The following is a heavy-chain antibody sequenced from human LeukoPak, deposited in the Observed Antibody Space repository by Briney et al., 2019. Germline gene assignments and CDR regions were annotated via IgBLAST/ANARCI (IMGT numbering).Heavy chain of an antibody. CDR2: ITGSGGNT. J-gene: IGHJ4*02. Sequence: PGGSLRLSCAASGFIFSSYSMSWVRQAPGKGLEWVSVITGSGGNTYYADSVKGRFTISKDNSKNTLYLQMNSLRAEDTAIYYCAKENSGWYVLDYWGQGTLVTVSS. CDR1: GFIFSSYS. D-gene: IGHD6-19*01. CDR3: AKENSGWYVLDY. V-gene: IGHV3-23*01.